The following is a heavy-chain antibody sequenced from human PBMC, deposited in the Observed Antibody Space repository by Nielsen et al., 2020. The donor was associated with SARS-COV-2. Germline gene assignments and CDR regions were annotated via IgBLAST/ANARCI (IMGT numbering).Heavy chain of an antibody. CDR3: ARRNILDY. J-gene: IGHJ4*02. CDR2: IDYEGSLT. D-gene: IGHD3-9*01. Sequence: GGSLRLSCAASGFVLSNYWMYWVRQSPEKGLMWVAHIDYEGSLTSYADSVKGRFTIFKDNAKNIVYLQMNSLRVEDTAVYYCARRNILDYWGQGTLVTVSS. CDR1: GFVLSNYW. V-gene: IGHV3-74*01.